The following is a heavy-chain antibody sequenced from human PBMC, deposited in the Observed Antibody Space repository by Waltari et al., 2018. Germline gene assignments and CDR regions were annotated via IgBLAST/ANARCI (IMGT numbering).Heavy chain of an antibody. D-gene: IGHD3-10*01. CDR1: GGSISSGGYY. Sequence: QVQLQESGPGLVKPSQTLSLTCTVSGGSISSGGYYWIWIRPPPGKGLEWIGYIYYSGSTYYNPSLKSRVTISVDTSKNQFSLKLSSVTAADTAVYYCARDAKYYYGSGSPDIWGQGTMVTVSS. J-gene: IGHJ3*02. CDR2: IYYSGST. CDR3: ARDAKYYYGSGSPDI. V-gene: IGHV4-31*03.